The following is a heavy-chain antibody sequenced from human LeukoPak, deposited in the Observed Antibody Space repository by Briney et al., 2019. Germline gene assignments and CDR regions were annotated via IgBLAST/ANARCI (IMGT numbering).Heavy chain of an antibody. CDR2: ISGSGGST. Sequence: QPGGSLRLSCAASGFTFSDYAMSWVRQTSGKGLEWVSGISGSGGSTYYADSVKGRFTISRDNSKNTLYLQMNSLRAEDTAVYYCAKDQFGSGSSWGQGTLVTVSS. J-gene: IGHJ5*02. V-gene: IGHV3-23*01. D-gene: IGHD3-10*01. CDR1: GFTFSDYA. CDR3: AKDQFGSGSS.